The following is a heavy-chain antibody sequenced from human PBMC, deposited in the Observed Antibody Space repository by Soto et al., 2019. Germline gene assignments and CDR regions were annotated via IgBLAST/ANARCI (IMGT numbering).Heavy chain of an antibody. J-gene: IGHJ5*01. V-gene: IGHV3-13*04. CDR3: VTELSLRENWF. D-gene: IGHD1-26*01. CDR1: GFTFSSYD. Sequence: GGSVSLSCAASGFTFSSYDMHWVRQATGKGLEWVSAIGTAGDTYYPGSVMGRFTISRGNAKNSQYLQVNSLRAGDTAVSAAVTELSLRENWF. CDR2: IGTAGDT.